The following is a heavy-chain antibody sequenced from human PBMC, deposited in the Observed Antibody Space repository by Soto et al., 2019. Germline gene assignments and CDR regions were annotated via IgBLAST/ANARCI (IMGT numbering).Heavy chain of an antibody. CDR2: TSADNSNT. D-gene: IGHD1-7*01. CDR1: GYNFTNYG. V-gene: IGHV1-18*01. Sequence: ASVKVSCKASGYNFTNYGISWVRQAPGQGLEWMGWTSADNSNTRYAQKLQGRVTMTTDTSTNTAYLELRSLRSDDTAVFYCAREGWQLELETYYYYSGRDVWGQGNTVTVSS. J-gene: IGHJ6*02. CDR3: AREGWQLELETYYYYSGRDV.